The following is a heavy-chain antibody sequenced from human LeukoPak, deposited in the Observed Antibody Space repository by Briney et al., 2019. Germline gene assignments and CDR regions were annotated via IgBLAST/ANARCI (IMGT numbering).Heavy chain of an antibody. CDR2: IYYSGST. CDR1: GGSMSPYH. D-gene: IGHD6-19*01. V-gene: IGHV4-59*08. Sequence: PSETLSLTCTVSGGSMSPYHWGWIRQPPGKGLEWTGYIYYSGSTNYHPSLKSRVTISVDTSKNQFSLKLSSATAADTAIYYCARAVSGRFDYWGQGTLVTVSS. CDR3: ARAVSGRFDY. J-gene: IGHJ4*02.